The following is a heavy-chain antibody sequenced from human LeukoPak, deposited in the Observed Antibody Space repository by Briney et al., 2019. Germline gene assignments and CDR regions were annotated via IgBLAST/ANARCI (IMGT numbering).Heavy chain of an antibody. CDR2: IYTSGST. CDR3: ARVTTGGYYNC. CDR1: GGSISSGSYY. Sequence: SETLSLTCTVSGGSISSGSYYWSWIRQPAGKGLEWIGRIYTSGSTNYNPSLKSRITISVDTSKNQFSLKLSSVTAADTAVYYCARVTTGGYYNCWGQGTLVTVSS. V-gene: IGHV4-61*02. J-gene: IGHJ4*02. D-gene: IGHD3-22*01.